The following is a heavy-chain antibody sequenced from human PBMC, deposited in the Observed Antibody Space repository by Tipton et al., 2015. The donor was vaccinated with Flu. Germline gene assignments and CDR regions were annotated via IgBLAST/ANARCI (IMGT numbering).Heavy chain of an antibody. CDR2: VYPSNSHT. V-gene: IGHV5-51*03. J-gene: IGHJ5*02. Sequence: VQLVQSGAEVKKPGESLKIPCKASGYSSTDYSIGWVRQMPGRGLEWMGLVYPSNSHTRYSPSFQGQVTMSADKSITTAYLQWTSLKASDTAMYYCLRWDNSGSWGQGTLVTVSS. D-gene: IGHD6-19*01. CDR3: LRWDNSGS. CDR1: GYSSTDYS.